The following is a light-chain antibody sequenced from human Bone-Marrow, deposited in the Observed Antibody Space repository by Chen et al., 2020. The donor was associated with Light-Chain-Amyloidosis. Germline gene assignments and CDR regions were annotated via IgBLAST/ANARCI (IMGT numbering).Light chain of an antibody. V-gene: IGKV3-20*01. CDR3: HQYVTPPYT. J-gene: IGKJ2*01. CDR1: QTVGGTY. Sequence: ETVLTKSPGTLSLSPGESATLSCRASQTVGGTYLAWYQQKPGQSPRLLIHVAYSRAPGIPDRFSGSGSGTDFTLSISRLEPEDFAVYYCHQYVTPPYTFGQGTKLEIK. CDR2: VAY.